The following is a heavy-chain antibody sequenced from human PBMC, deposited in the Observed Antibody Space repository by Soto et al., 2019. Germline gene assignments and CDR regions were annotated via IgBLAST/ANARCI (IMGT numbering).Heavy chain of an antibody. CDR2: IRSKANSYAT. CDR1: GFTFSGSA. D-gene: IGHD3-10*01. CDR3: TRHLWDGSGSYYNDGNNWFDP. V-gene: IGHV3-73*01. Sequence: GGSLRLSCAASGFTFSGSAMHWVRQASGKGLEWVGRIRSKANSYATAYAASVKGRFTISRDDSKNTAYLQMNSLKTEDTAVYYCTRHLWDGSGSYYNDGNNWFDPWGQGTLVTVSS. J-gene: IGHJ5*02.